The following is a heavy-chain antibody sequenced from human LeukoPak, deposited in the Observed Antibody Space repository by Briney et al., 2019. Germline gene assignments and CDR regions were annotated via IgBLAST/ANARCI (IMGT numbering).Heavy chain of an antibody. J-gene: IGHJ4*02. CDR2: IIPIFGTA. Sequence: TSVKVSCKASGGTFSSYAISWVRQAPGQGREWMGGIIPIFGTANYAQKFQGRVTITTDESTSTAYMELSSLRSEDTAVYYCAAFIVVVPAASGLGDYWGQGTLVTVSS. D-gene: IGHD2-2*01. V-gene: IGHV1-69*05. CDR1: GGTFSSYA. CDR3: AAFIVVVPAASGLGDY.